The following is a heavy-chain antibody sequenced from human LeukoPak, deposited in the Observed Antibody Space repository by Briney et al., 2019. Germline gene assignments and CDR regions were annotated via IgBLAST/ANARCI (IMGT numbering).Heavy chain of an antibody. Sequence: SETLSLTCTVSGGSISYYYWSWIRQPPGKGLEWIGHIYYRGSTNYNPSLKSRVTISVDMSKNQFSLKLSSVTAADTAVYYCARESQTGGGSFDIWGQGTMVTVSS. CDR1: GGSISYYY. J-gene: IGHJ3*02. V-gene: IGHV4-59*13. CDR3: ARESQTGGGSFDI. D-gene: IGHD7-27*01. CDR2: IYYRGST.